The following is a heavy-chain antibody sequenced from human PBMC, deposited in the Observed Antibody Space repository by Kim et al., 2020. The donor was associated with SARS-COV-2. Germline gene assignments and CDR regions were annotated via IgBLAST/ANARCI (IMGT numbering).Heavy chain of an antibody. Sequence: GGSLRLSCAASGFTFGTFAVTWVRQSPGKGLEWVSGISGSGGRTYYADSVKGRFTISRDNSRNTLYLQMNSLRAEDTAVYYCAKDLVDNSVSLFYFDYWG. CDR3: AKDLVDNSVSLFYFDY. D-gene: IGHD3-22*01. J-gene: IGHJ4*01. CDR2: ISGSGGRT. CDR1: GFTFGTFA. V-gene: IGHV3-23*01.